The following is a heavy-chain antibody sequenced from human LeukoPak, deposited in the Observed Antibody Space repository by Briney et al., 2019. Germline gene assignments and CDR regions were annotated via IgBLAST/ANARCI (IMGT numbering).Heavy chain of an antibody. V-gene: IGHV3-15*01. CDR2: IKSKSDGGTT. Sequence: GGSLTLSCAVSGFTFSNAYMSWLRQAPGKGLEWVGYIKSKSDGGTTDYAAPVKRRFTISKDHSNNTLYHQKNSVNTEDTAVYYCTTYDILTGYYRALWYFDYWGRGTRVSVSS. D-gene: IGHD3-9*01. J-gene: IGHJ4*02. CDR3: TTYDILTGYYRALWYFDY. CDR1: GFTFSNAY.